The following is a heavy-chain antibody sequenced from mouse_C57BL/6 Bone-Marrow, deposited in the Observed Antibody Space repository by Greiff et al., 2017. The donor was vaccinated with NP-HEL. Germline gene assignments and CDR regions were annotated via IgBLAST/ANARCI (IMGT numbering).Heavy chain of an antibody. J-gene: IGHJ3*01. V-gene: IGHV1-5*01. D-gene: IGHD1-1*01. Sequence: EVQRVESGTVLARPGASVKMSCKTSGYTFTSYWMHWVKQRPGQGLEWIGAIYPGNSDTSYNQKFKGKAKLTAVTSASPAYMELSSLTNEDSAVYYCTRGSYYVSSYGFAYWGQGTLVTVSA. CDR2: IYPGNSDT. CDR1: GYTFTSYW. CDR3: TRGSYYVSSYGFAY.